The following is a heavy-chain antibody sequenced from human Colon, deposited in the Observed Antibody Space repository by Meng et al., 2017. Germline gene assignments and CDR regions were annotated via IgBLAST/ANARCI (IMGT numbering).Heavy chain of an antibody. Sequence: GESLKISCADSGFTFSGSDFHWVRQASGKGLEWVGRIKRKVESYATAYAASVKGRFTLSRDDSKNTAYLHMSSLTIDDTAVYYWISRPSITSAVNWGQGTLVTVSS. CDR3: ISRPSITSAVN. D-gene: IGHD2-2*01. CDR2: IKRKVESYAT. CDR1: GFTFSGSD. J-gene: IGHJ4*02. V-gene: IGHV3-73*01.